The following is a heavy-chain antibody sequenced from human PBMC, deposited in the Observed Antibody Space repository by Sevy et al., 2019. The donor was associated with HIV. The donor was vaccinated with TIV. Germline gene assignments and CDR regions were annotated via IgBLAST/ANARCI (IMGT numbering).Heavy chain of an antibody. CDR3: ARDLRPHLLYSDFWSGYSGMDV. CDR2: ISFDGSHK. D-gene: IGHD3-3*01. J-gene: IGHJ6*02. Sequence: GGSLRLSCVASAFTFSTYGMHWVRQAPGKGLEWVSVISFDGSHKYYADSVKGRCTVSRDNSKNTLNLQMNSLRAEDTAVYYCARDLRPHLLYSDFWSGYSGMDVWGQGTTFTVSS. CDR1: AFTFSTYG. V-gene: IGHV3-30*03.